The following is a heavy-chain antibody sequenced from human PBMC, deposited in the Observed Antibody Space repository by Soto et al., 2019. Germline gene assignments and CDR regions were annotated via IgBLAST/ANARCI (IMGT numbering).Heavy chain of an antibody. CDR2: INHTGGT. V-gene: IGHV4-34*01. D-gene: IGHD3-3*01. CDR3: ATRIKVFGLLIPPFDP. Sequence: PDTLPLTSAVYGGAVKRYYWHWIRQPPGKGLEWIGEINHTGGTHYNPSLKSRVTMSVDTSKNQFSLRLSSVTAADTAIYYCATRIKVFGLLIPPFDPWCQGTQVTVS. CDR1: GGAVKRYY. J-gene: IGHJ5*02.